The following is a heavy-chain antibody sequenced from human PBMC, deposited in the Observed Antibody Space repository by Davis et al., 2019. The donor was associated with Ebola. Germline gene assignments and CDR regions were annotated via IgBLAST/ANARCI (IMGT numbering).Heavy chain of an antibody. CDR3: AKGSIAVALFDC. CDR2: ISSSGSTI. V-gene: IGHV3-48*01. Sequence: PGGSLRLSCAASGFTFSSYWMSWVRQAPGKGLEWVSYISSSGSTIYYADSVKGRFTISRDNSKNTLFLQMNSLRAEDTAVYHCAKGSIAVALFDCWGQGTLVTVSS. J-gene: IGHJ4*02. CDR1: GFTFSSYW. D-gene: IGHD6-19*01.